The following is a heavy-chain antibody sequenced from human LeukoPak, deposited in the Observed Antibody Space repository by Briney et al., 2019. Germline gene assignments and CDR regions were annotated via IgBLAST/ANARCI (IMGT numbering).Heavy chain of an antibody. Sequence: GGSLRLPCAASGFTFSSYAMSWVRQAPGKGLEWVSAISGSGGSTYYADSVKGRFTISRDNSKNTLYLQMNSLRAEDTAVYYCAKDGSYCSSTSCYHRANYYYGMDVWGKGTTVTVSS. J-gene: IGHJ6*04. D-gene: IGHD2-2*01. V-gene: IGHV3-23*01. CDR1: GFTFSSYA. CDR2: ISGSGGST. CDR3: AKDGSYCSSTSCYHRANYYYGMDV.